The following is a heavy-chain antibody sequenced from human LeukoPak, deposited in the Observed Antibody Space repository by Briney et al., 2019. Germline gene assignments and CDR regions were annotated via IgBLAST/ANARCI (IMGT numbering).Heavy chain of an antibody. Sequence: SETLSLTCTVSGASMSGYHWNWIRQPAGKGLEWIGRIYSSGSTTYNLSLKSRVTMSVDTSKNRFSLKLSSVTAADTAVYYCARSDYGTSDARKYFQHWGQGTLVTVSS. CDR1: GASMSGYH. J-gene: IGHJ1*01. CDR3: ARSDYGTSDARKYFQH. D-gene: IGHD4-17*01. CDR2: IYSSGST. V-gene: IGHV4-4*07.